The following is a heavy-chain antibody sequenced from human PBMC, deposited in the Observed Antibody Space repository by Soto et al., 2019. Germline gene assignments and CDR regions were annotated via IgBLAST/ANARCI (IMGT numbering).Heavy chain of an antibody. D-gene: IGHD3-22*01. CDR2: INAGNGNT. Sequence: ASVKVSCKASGYTFTSYAMHWVRQAPGQRLEWMGWINAGNGNTKYSQKFQGRVTITRDTSTSTAYMELRSLRSDDTAVYYCARYYYDSSGYTGDYWGQGTLVTVSS. CDR1: GYTFTSYA. V-gene: IGHV1-3*01. J-gene: IGHJ4*02. CDR3: ARYYYDSSGYTGDY.